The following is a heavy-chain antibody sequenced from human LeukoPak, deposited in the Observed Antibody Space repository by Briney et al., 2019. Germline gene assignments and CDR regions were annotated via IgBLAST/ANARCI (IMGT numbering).Heavy chain of an antibody. CDR3: ASSGLYDYVWGSYRPPFDY. CDR1: GFTFDDYG. CDR2: INWNGGST. J-gene: IGHJ4*02. Sequence: GGSLRLSCAASGFTFDDYGMSWVRQAPGKGLEWVSGINWNGGSTGYADSVKGRFTISRDNAKISLYLQMNSLRAEDTALYYCASSGLYDYVWGSYRPPFDYWGQGTLVTVSS. D-gene: IGHD3-16*02. V-gene: IGHV3-20*04.